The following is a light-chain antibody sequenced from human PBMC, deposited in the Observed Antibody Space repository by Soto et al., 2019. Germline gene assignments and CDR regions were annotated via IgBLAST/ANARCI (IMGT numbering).Light chain of an antibody. CDR2: KAS. CDR1: QSISSW. J-gene: IGKJ2*01. V-gene: IGKV1-5*03. CDR3: QQYNSYSRYT. Sequence: DIQMTQSPSTLSASVGDRVTITCRASQSISSWLAWYQQKPGKAPKLLIYKASSLESGVPSRFSGSGSGTESTLTISSLQPDDFATYYCQQYNSYSRYTFGQGTKLEIK.